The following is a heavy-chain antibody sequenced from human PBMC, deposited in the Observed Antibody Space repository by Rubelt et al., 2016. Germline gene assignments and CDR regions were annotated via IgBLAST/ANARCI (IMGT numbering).Heavy chain of an antibody. D-gene: IGHD1-26*01. Sequence: VRQAPGKGLEWVSSISSSSSYIYYADSVKGRFTISRDNAKNSLYLQMNSLRAEDTAVYYCAADIDIRGYFDYWGQGTLVTVSS. J-gene: IGHJ4*02. CDR2: ISSSSSYI. V-gene: IGHV3-21*04. CDR3: AADIDIRGYFDY.